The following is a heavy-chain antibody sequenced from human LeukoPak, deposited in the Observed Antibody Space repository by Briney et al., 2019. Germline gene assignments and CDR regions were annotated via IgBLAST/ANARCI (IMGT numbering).Heavy chain of an antibody. CDR3: ARSTRSSALRT. CDR1: GASISSHY. Sequence: NPSETLSLTCTVSGASISSHYWSWIRQPPGKGLEWIGYIYYTGSTNYNPSLKSRITISVDRSRNQFSLNLRSVTAADTAVYYCARSTRSSALRTWGQGTLVTVSS. D-gene: IGHD3-10*01. J-gene: IGHJ4*02. CDR2: IYYTGST. V-gene: IGHV4-59*11.